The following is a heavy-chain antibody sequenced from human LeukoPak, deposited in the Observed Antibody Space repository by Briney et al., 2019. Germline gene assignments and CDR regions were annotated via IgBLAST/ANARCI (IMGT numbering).Heavy chain of an antibody. CDR2: ISWNSGSI. D-gene: IGHD6-19*01. J-gene: IGHJ4*02. CDR1: GFTFDDYA. V-gene: IGHV3-9*01. CDR3: AKDHLDSSGWYDY. Sequence: PGRSLRLSCAASGFTFDDYAMHWVRQAPGKGLEWVSGISWNSGSIGYADSVKGRFTISRDNAKNSLYLQMNSLRAEDTALYYCAKDHLDSSGWYDYWGQETLVTVSS.